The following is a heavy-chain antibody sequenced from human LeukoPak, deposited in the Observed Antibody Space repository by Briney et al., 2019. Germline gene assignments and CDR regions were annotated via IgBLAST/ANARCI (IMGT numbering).Heavy chain of an antibody. J-gene: IGHJ4*02. D-gene: IGHD3-16*02. CDR3: ARFHYVWGSYRS. V-gene: IGHV4-34*01. CDR1: GGSFSTYY. CDR2: INHSGST. Sequence: SETLSLTCAVYGGSFSTYYWSWIRQPPGKGLEWIGEINHSGSTNYNPSLKSRVTISVDTSKNQFSLKLSSVTAADTAVYYCARFHYVWGSYRSWGQGTLVTVSS.